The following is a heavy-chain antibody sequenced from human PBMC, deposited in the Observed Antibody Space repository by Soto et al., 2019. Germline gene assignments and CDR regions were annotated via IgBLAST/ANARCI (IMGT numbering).Heavy chain of an antibody. J-gene: IGHJ6*02. D-gene: IGHD3-9*01. CDR2: IYHSGST. Sequence: SETLSLTCAVSGGSISSSNWWSWVRQPPGKGLEWIGEIYHSGSTNYNPSLKSRVTISVDKSKNQFSLKLSSVTAADTAVYYCASRYDILTGYPYYYGMDVWGQGTTVT. V-gene: IGHV4-4*02. CDR3: ASRYDILTGYPYYYGMDV. CDR1: GGSISSSNW.